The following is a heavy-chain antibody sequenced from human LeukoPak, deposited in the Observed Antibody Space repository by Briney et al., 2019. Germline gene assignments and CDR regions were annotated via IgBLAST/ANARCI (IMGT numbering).Heavy chain of an antibody. J-gene: IGHJ4*02. D-gene: IGHD4-17*01. CDR2: ISYDGSNK. CDR1: GFAFSSYA. V-gene: IGHV3-30-3*01. CDR3: ARVSGGTVTTKLGYYFDY. Sequence: GGSLRLSCAASGFAFSSYAMHWVRQAPGKGLEWVAIISYDGSNKYYADSVKGRFTISRDNSKNTLYLQMNSLRAEDTAVYYCARVSGGTVTTKLGYYFDYWGQGTLVTVSS.